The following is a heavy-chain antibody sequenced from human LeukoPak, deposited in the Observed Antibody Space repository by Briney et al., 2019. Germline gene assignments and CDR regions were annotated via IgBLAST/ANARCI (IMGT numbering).Heavy chain of an antibody. V-gene: IGHV3-30*02. Sequence: GSLRLPCAASGIPFSNYCMPLGRQAPGKGPGWVAFIRYDGSNKYYADSVKGRFTISRDNSKNTLYLQMNSLRAEDTAVYYCAKDNRPYNSSWYYVYWGQGILVTVSS. J-gene: IGHJ4*02. CDR1: GIPFSNYC. CDR3: AKDNRPYNSSWYYVY. CDR2: IRYDGSNK. D-gene: IGHD6-13*01.